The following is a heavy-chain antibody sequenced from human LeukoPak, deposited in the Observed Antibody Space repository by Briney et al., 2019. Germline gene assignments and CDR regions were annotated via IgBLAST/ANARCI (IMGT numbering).Heavy chain of an antibody. CDR2: MYYTGST. CDR3: ARVSVVYGMDV. V-gene: IGHV4-59*01. J-gene: IGHJ6*02. CDR1: GGSISSDY. Sequence: SETLSLTCSGSGGSISSDYWAWIRQPPGKGLEWIGYMYYTGSTNYNPSLKSRVTISLATSKNQFSLKLSSVTAADTAVYYCARVSVVYGMDVWGRGTTVTVSS.